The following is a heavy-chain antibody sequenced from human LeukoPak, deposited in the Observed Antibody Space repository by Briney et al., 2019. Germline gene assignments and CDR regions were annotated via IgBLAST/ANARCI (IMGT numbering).Heavy chain of an antibody. CDR1: GGSISSGSYY. Sequence: PSQTLSLTCTVSGGSISSGSYYWSWIRQPAGKGLEWIGRIYTSGSTNYNPSLKSRVTISVDTSKNQFSLKLSSVTAADTAVYYCARDTDPYGSGSYRSKNWFDPWGQGTLVTVSS. CDR2: IYTSGST. CDR3: ARDTDPYGSGSYRSKNWFDP. V-gene: IGHV4-61*02. D-gene: IGHD3-10*01. J-gene: IGHJ5*02.